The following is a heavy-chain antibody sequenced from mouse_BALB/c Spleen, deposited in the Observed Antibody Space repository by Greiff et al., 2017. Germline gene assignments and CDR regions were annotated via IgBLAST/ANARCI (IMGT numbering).Heavy chain of an antibody. CDR3: ARVIYYDYDFDY. CDR2: IRNKANGYTT. Sequence: EVKLVEPGGGLVQPGGSLRLSCATSGFTFTDYYMSWVRQPPGKALEWLGFIRNKANGYTTEYSASVKGRFTISRDNSQSILYLQMNTLRAEDSATYYCARVIYYDYDFDYWGQGTTLTVSS. CDR1: GFTFTDYY. J-gene: IGHJ2*01. V-gene: IGHV7-3*02. D-gene: IGHD2-4*01.